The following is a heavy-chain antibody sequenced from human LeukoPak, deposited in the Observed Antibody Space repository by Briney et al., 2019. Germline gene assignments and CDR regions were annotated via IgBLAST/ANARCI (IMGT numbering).Heavy chain of an antibody. J-gene: IGHJ4*02. CDR1: GYTFIGYS. V-gene: IGHV7-4-1*02. Sequence: ASVKVSCKTFGYTFIGYSINWLRQAPGQGLEWMGWISTNTGNPTYAQGFTGRFVFSLDASVSTAYLQISSLKAEDTAVYYCARVIKVGAVAGFDYWGQGTLVTVSS. CDR2: ISTNTGNP. D-gene: IGHD6-19*01. CDR3: ARVIKVGAVAGFDY.